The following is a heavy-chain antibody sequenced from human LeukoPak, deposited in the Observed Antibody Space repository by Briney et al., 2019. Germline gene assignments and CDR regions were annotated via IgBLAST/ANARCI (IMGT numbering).Heavy chain of an antibody. CDR3: ARRQDGHDY. Sequence: SETLSLTCTVSGVSIANTFYYWNWLRQPAGKGLEWIGRIYTTGSTDYNPSLKSRVTISLDTARNQYSLKLSSVTAADTAVYYCARRQDGHDYWGQGTLVTVSS. CDR2: IYTTGST. V-gene: IGHV4-61*02. CDR1: GVSIANTFYY. J-gene: IGHJ4*02.